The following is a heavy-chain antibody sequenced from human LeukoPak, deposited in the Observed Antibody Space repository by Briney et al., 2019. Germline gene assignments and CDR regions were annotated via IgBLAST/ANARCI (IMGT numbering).Heavy chain of an antibody. CDR2: IRYDGSNK. J-gene: IGHJ3*02. CDR3: AKKTIVGATVDAFDI. CDR1: GFTFSSYG. D-gene: IGHD1-26*01. Sequence: GGSLRLSCAASGFTFSSYGMHWVRQAPGKGLEWVAFIRYDGSNKYYADSVKGRFTISRDNSKNTLYLQMNSLRAEDTAVYYCAKKTIVGATVDAFDIWGQGTMVIVSS. V-gene: IGHV3-30*02.